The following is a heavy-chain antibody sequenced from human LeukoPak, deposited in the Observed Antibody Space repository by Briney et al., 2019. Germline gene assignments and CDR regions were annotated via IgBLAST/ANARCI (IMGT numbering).Heavy chain of an antibody. CDR2: ISSSGSTI. V-gene: IGHV3-48*03. CDR1: GFTFSSYE. Sequence: GGSLRLSCAASGFTFSSYEMNWVRQAPGKGLEWVSYISSSGSTIYYADSVKGRFTISRDNSKNTLYLQMNSLRAEDTAVYYCAKGGYSNGRYYYYYMDVWGEGTTVTVSS. CDR3: AKGGYSNGRYYYYYMDV. J-gene: IGHJ6*03. D-gene: IGHD5-18*01.